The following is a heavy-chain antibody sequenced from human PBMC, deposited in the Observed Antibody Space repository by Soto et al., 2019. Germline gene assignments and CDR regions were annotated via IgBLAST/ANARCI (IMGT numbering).Heavy chain of an antibody. J-gene: IGHJ6*02. D-gene: IGHD6-13*01. V-gene: IGHV1-2*02. CDR2: INPNSGDT. Sequence: ASVKVSCKASGYTFTGYYVHWVRQAPGQGLEWMGWINPNSGDTYLAQRFQGRVTMNRDTSIGTAYMEMRGLTSDDTAEYYCAKGGDIGAAGTRVYLYNAMDVWGQGTTVTVSS. CDR1: GYTFTGYY. CDR3: AKGGDIGAAGTRVYLYNAMDV.